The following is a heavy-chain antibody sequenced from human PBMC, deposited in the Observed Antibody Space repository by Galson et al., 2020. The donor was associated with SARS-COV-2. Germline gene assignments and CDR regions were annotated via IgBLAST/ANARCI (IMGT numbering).Heavy chain of an antibody. D-gene: IGHD3-22*01. J-gene: IGHJ4*02. CDR1: GFSFISYS. V-gene: IGHV3-48*01. Sequence: LSLTCAASGFSFISYSMNWVRQAPGKGLEWVSYISRSSSTIYYADSVKGRFTISRDNAKNSLYLQMNSLRAEDTAVYYCASNYYDTSGQPDYWGQGTLVTVSS. CDR2: ISRSSSTI. CDR3: ASNYYDTSGQPDY.